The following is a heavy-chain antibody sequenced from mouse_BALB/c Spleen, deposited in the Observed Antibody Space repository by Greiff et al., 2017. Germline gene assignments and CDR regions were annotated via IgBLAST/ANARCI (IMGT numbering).Heavy chain of an antibody. CDR1: GYTFSSYW. J-gene: IGHJ4*01. Sequence: VQLQQSGAELMKPGASVKLSCKATGYTFSSYWIEWVKQRPGHGLEWIGEILPGSGSTKYNEKFQGKATLTTDKSSSTAYMQLSRLTSEDTAVYFCARAYYRYDGAMDYWGEGTSVTVSS. CDR2: ILPGSGST. V-gene: IGHV1-9*01. CDR3: ARAYYRYDGAMDY. D-gene: IGHD2-14*01.